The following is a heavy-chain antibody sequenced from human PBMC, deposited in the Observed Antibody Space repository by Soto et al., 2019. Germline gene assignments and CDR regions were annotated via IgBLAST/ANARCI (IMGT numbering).Heavy chain of an antibody. CDR3: AKVERITMVRGVFDP. D-gene: IGHD3-10*01. CDR1: GFTFSSYA. Sequence: GGSLRLSCAASGFTFSSYAMSWVRQAPGKGLEWVSAISGSGGSTYYADSVKGRFTISRDNSKNTLYLQMNSLRAEDTAVYYCAKVERITMVRGVFDPWGQGTLVTVSS. V-gene: IGHV3-23*01. CDR2: ISGSGGST. J-gene: IGHJ5*02.